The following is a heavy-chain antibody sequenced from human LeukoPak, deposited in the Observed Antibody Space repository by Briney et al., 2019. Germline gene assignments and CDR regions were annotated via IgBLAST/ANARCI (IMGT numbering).Heavy chain of an antibody. Sequence: GGSLRLSCAASGFTFSSYEMNWVRQAPGKGLEWVSYITSSGSIIYYADSVKGRFTISRDNAKNSLFLKMNSLRAEDTAVCYCARSGLPGMAVAADFDYWGQGTLVTVSS. CDR2: ITSSGSII. J-gene: IGHJ4*02. D-gene: IGHD6-19*01. CDR1: GFTFSSYE. V-gene: IGHV3-48*03. CDR3: ARSGLPGMAVAADFDY.